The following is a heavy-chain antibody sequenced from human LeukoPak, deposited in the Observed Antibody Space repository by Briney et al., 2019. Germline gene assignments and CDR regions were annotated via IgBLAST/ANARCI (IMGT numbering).Heavy chain of an antibody. CDR1: GGTFSSYD. J-gene: IGHJ4*02. CDR2: IMPMFGKT. V-gene: IGHV1-69*06. Sequence: SVKVSCKASGGTFSSYDISWVRQAPGQGLEWMGGIMPMFGKTNYAQKFQGRVTTTADKATSTAYMELSSLRSEDTAVYYCARDRAVATIGGIDYWGQGTLVTVSS. D-gene: IGHD5-12*01. CDR3: ARDRAVATIGGIDY.